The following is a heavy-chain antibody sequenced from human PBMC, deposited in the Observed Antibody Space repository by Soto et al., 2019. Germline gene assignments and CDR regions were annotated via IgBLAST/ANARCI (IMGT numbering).Heavy chain of an antibody. CDR2: ISTGGAYM. J-gene: IGHJ4*02. CDR1: GFTFRNYN. CDR3: ARDIASPGGDYFDS. V-gene: IGHV3-21*06. Sequence: EVQLVESGGGLVKAGGSLRLFCTASGFTFRNYNMNWVRQAPGKGLEWVSSISTGGAYMFYADSVKGRFNISRDNAQNSLFLQIDSPRAEDTAVYYCARDIASPGGDYFDSWGQGTLFTVSS. D-gene: IGHD2-21*01.